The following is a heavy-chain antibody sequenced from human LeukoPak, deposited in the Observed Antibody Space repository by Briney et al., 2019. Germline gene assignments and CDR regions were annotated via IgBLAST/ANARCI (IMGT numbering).Heavy chain of an antibody. V-gene: IGHV1-69*04. D-gene: IGHD6-13*01. CDR3: ARDRITGIAAAGRHLKYYYYGMDV. CDR1: GYTFTSYG. CDR2: IIPILGIA. Sequence: ASVKVSCKASGYTFTSYGISWVRQAPGQGLEWMGRIIPILGIANYAQKFQGRVTITADKSTSTAYMELSSLRSEDTAVYYCARDRITGIAAAGRHLKYYYYGMDVWGQGTTVTVSS. J-gene: IGHJ6*02.